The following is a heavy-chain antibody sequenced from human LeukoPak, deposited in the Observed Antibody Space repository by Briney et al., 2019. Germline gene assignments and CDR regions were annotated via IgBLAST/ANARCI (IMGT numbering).Heavy chain of an antibody. V-gene: IGHV4-59*01. CDR1: GGSISNFY. D-gene: IGHD1-14*01. Sequence: PSETLSLTCTVSGGSISNFYWSWIRQPPGKGLEWIGYVYYSGTTNYNPSLKSRVIISVDTSKNQFSVRLSSATAADTAVYYCARDAPESSHFDYWGQGTLVTVSS. J-gene: IGHJ4*02. CDR3: ARDAPESSHFDY. CDR2: VYYSGTT.